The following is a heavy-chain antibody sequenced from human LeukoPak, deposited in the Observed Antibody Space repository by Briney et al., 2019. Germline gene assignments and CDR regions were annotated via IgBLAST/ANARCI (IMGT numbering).Heavy chain of an antibody. Sequence: ASVRVSCKVSGSTLSKRFLDWVRQAPGKGPEWMGRVGHEDGTTIHAQKFQGRFNMTVDTATDTAYMEMGSLMSEDMAIYYCATGAIVFDYWGQGTLVTVSS. CDR3: ATGAIVFDY. CDR2: VGHEDGTT. V-gene: IGHV1-24*01. CDR1: GSTLSKRF. D-gene: IGHD3-22*01. J-gene: IGHJ4*02.